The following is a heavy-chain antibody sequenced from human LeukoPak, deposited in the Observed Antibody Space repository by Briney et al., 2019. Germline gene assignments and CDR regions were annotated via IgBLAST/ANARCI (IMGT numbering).Heavy chain of an antibody. D-gene: IGHD6-19*01. Sequence: GGSLRLSCAASGFTFSSYGMHWVRQAPGKGLEWVAVISYDGSNKYYADSVKGRFTISRDNSKNTLYLQMNSLRAEDTAVYYCAKEAVVGNMDYWGQGTLVTVSS. V-gene: IGHV3-30*18. CDR3: AKEAVVGNMDY. CDR1: GFTFSSYG. CDR2: ISYDGSNK. J-gene: IGHJ4*02.